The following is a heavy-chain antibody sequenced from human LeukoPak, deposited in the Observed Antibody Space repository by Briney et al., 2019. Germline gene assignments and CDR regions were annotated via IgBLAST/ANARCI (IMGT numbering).Heavy chain of an antibody. CDR1: GFTFSSYW. CDR2: IKQAGTEK. Sequence: QPGGSLRLSCAASGFTFSSYWMTWVRQAPGKGLERVANIKQAGTEKYYVDSVKGRFTISRDNAKNSLFLQMNSLRAEDTAVYFCARGQYFSTTYYFDYWGQGTLVTVSS. D-gene: IGHD2/OR15-2a*01. V-gene: IGHV3-7*03. J-gene: IGHJ4*02. CDR3: ARGQYFSTTYYFDY.